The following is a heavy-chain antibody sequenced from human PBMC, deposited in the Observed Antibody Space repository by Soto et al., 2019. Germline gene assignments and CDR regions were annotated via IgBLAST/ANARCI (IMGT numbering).Heavy chain of an antibody. D-gene: IGHD2-21*02. CDR3: ARGGYGYSFDL. J-gene: IGHJ4*02. V-gene: IGHV3-48*03. Sequence: SGXSFXFYEVNWVRQAPGKGLEWISYISSSGSTVYYADSVQGRFSISRDNTKNSVSLQMKSLRADDTGIYYCARGGYGYSFDLWGQGTQVTV. CDR2: ISSSGSTV. CDR1: GXSFXFYE.